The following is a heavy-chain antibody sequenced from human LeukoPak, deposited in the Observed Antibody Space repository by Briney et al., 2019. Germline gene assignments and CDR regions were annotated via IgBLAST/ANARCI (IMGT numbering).Heavy chain of an antibody. J-gene: IGHJ4*02. V-gene: IGHV3-23*01. D-gene: IGHD5-18*01. CDR2: ISGSGGST. CDR3: AKDGGYSYGFDY. CDR1: GFTFSSYP. Sequence: GGSLRLSCAAYGFTFSSYPLSWVRQAPGKGLEWVSAISGSGGSTYYADSVKGRFTISRDNSKNTLHLQMNSLTAEDTAVYYCAKDGGYSYGFDYWGQGTLVTVSS.